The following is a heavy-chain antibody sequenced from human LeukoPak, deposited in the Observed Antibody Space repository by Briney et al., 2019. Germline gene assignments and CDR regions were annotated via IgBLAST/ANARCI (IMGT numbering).Heavy chain of an antibody. Sequence: GASVKVSCKASGGTFSSYAISWVRQAPGQGLEWMGGIIPIFGTANYAQKFQGRVTITADESTSTAYMGLSSLRSEDTAVYYCASVRYQLGYCSSTSCYSFDYWGQGTLVTVSS. CDR2: IIPIFGTA. CDR1: GGTFSSYA. CDR3: ASVRYQLGYCSSTSCYSFDY. D-gene: IGHD2-2*02. J-gene: IGHJ4*02. V-gene: IGHV1-69*13.